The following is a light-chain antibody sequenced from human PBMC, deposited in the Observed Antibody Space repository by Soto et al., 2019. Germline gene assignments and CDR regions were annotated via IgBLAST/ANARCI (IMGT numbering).Light chain of an antibody. V-gene: IGKV1-5*03. CDR2: KAS. J-gene: IGKJ1*01. CDR1: QSISSW. CDR3: QQYNRYSGT. Sequence: DIQMTQSPYTLSASVGDRFTITCRASQSISSWLAWYQQKPGKAPKLLIYKASSLESGVPSRFSGSGSGTEFTRTISSLQPDVVATYYCQQYNRYSGTFGQVTKVEIK.